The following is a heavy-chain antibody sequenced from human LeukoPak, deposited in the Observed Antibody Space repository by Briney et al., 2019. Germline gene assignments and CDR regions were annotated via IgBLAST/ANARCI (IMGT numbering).Heavy chain of an antibody. Sequence: PSETLSLTCTVSGGSISSYYWSWIRQPPGKGLEWIGYIYYSGSTNYNPSLKSRVTISVDTSKNQISLKLSSVTAADTAVYYCARGGGTDDFDYWGQGTLVTVSS. J-gene: IGHJ4*02. CDR2: IYYSGST. V-gene: IGHV4-59*01. CDR1: GGSISSYY. CDR3: ARGGGTDDFDY. D-gene: IGHD1-1*01.